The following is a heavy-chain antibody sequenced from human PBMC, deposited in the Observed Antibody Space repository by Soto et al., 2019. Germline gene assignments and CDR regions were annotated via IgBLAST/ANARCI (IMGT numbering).Heavy chain of an antibody. CDR1: GGSFSGYY. CDR3: ARYYYDSSGYHPFDY. Sequence: SETLSLTCAVYGGSFSGYYWSWIRQPPGKGLEWIGEINHSGSTNYNPSLKSRVTISVDTSKNQFSLKLSSVTAADTAVYYCARYYYDSSGYHPFDYWGQGTLVTVSS. CDR2: INHSGST. V-gene: IGHV4-34*01. J-gene: IGHJ4*02. D-gene: IGHD3-22*01.